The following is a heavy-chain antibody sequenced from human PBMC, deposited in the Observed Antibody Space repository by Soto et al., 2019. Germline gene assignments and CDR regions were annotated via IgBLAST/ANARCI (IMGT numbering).Heavy chain of an antibody. J-gene: IGHJ6*02. V-gene: IGHV1-18*01. Sequence: ASVKVSCKASGYTFTSYGISWVRQAPGQGLEWMGWISAYNGNTNYAQKLQGRVTMTTDISTSTAYMELRSLRSDDTAVYYCVRGVPGDQNYFWYRMDVWGQGTTVTVSS. D-gene: IGHD7-27*01. CDR3: VRGVPGDQNYFWYRMDV. CDR1: GYTFTSYG. CDR2: ISAYNGNT.